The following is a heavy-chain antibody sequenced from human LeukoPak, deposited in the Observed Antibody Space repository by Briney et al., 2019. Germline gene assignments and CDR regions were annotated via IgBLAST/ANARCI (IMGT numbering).Heavy chain of an antibody. D-gene: IGHD3-10*01. Sequence: GGSLRLSCAASGFTFSSYAMSWVRQAPGKGLEWVSAISGSGGSTYYADSVKGRFTISRDNSKNTLYLQMSSLRAEDTAVYFCARDPTFSPYGSGNYFPGDYWGQGTLVAVSS. V-gene: IGHV3-23*01. CDR2: ISGSGGST. J-gene: IGHJ4*02. CDR3: ARDPTFSPYGSGNYFPGDY. CDR1: GFTFSSYA.